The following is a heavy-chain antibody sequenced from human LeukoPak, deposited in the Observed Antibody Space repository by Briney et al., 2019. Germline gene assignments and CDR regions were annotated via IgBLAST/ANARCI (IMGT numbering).Heavy chain of an antibody. CDR3: AKAYSSSSEAFDI. CDR2: IRYDGSNK. D-gene: IGHD6-6*01. J-gene: IGHJ3*02. CDR1: GFTFSSYG. V-gene: IGHV3-30*02. Sequence: GGSLRLSCAASGFTFSSYGMHWVRQAPGKGLEWVAFIRYDGSNKYYADSVKGRFTISRDNSKNTLYLQMNSLRAEDTAVYYCAKAYSSSSEAFDIWGQGTMVTVSS.